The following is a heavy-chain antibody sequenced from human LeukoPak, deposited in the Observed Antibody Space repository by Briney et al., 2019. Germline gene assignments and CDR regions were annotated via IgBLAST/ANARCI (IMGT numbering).Heavy chain of an antibody. CDR1: GGSFSGYY. CDR2: INHSGST. D-gene: IGHD3-22*01. CDR3: APDYYDSRFGDY. V-gene: IGHV4-34*01. Sequence: SETLSLTCAVYGGSFSGYYWSWIRQPPGKGLEWIGEINHSGSTNYNPSLKSRVTISVDTSKNQFSLKLSSVTAADTAVYYCAPDYYDSRFGDYWGQGTLVTVSS. J-gene: IGHJ4*02.